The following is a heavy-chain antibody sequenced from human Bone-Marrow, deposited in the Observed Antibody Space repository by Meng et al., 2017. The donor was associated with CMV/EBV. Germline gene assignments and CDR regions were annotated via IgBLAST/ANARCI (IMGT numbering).Heavy chain of an antibody. CDR1: AFTFTSHG. CDR3: ARVSASGRSIDY. D-gene: IGHD6-25*01. J-gene: IGHJ4*02. Sequence: GGSLRLSCAASAFTFTSHGMNWVRQAPGKGLEWVSFISTSSDIIYYADSVRGRFTISRDNAKNSLYLQMSSLRDEDTAVYYCARVSASGRSIDYWGQGALVTVSS. V-gene: IGHV3-48*02. CDR2: ISTSSDII.